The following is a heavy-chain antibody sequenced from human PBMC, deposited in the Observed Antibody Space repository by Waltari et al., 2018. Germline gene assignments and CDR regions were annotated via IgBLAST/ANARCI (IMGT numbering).Heavy chain of an antibody. CDR3: ARGHFCGY. CDR2: RSYEGSNK. D-gene: IGHD3-3*02. CDR1: GFTFSRYA. V-gene: IGHV3-30*01. Sequence: QVQLVESGGGVVQPGRSLRLSCAASGFTFSRYAMHWVRQAPGKGLEWVAVRSYEGSNKYYADSVKGRFTISRDNSKNTLYLQMNSLRAEDTAVYYCARGHFCGYWGQGTLVTVSS. J-gene: IGHJ4*02.